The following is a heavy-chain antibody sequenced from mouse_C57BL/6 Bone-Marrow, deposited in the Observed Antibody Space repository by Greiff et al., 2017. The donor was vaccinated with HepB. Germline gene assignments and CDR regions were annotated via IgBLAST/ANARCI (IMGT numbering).Heavy chain of an antibody. Sequence: EVQLQQSGPELVKPGASVKISCKASGYTFTDYYMNWVKQSHGKSLEWIGDINPNNGGTSYNQKFKGKATLTVDKSSSTAYMELRSLTSEDSAVYYCARRGWDGYYVMIAYWGQGTLVTVSA. CDR3: ARRGWDGYYVMIAY. CDR1: GYTFTDYY. D-gene: IGHD2-3*01. J-gene: IGHJ3*01. CDR2: INPNNGGT. V-gene: IGHV1-26*01.